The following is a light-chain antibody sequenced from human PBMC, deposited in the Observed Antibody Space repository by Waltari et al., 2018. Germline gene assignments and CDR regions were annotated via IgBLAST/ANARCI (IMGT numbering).Light chain of an antibody. CDR3: QKYGSLPAT. Sequence: EIMLTQSPGTLSLSPGERATLSCRASQSISRYLDWYQHKPGQATRTLTSDASSRATGIPXRXSGXGSGTDFSLTISXLEPEDFAVYYCQKYGSLPATFGQGTKVEIK. J-gene: IGKJ1*01. CDR1: QSISRY. V-gene: IGKV3-20*01. CDR2: DAS.